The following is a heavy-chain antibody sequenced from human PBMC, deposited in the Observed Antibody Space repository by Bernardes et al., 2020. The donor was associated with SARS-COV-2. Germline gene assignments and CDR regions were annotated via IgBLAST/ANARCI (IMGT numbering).Heavy chain of an antibody. J-gene: IGHJ4*02. CDR3: ARCSDYYDSSGYLEIFDY. Sequence: GGSLRLSCAASGFTFSSYWMSWVRQAPGKGLEWVANIKQDGSEKYYVDSVKGRFTISRDNAKNSLYLQMNSLRAEDTAVYYCARCSDYYDSSGYLEIFDYWGQGTLVTVSS. D-gene: IGHD3-22*01. CDR2: IKQDGSEK. CDR1: GFTFSSYW. V-gene: IGHV3-7*01.